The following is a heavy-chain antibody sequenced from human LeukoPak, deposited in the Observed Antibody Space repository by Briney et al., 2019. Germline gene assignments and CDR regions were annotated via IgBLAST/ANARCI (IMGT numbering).Heavy chain of an antibody. J-gene: IGHJ3*02. V-gene: IGHV3-21*01. CDR1: GFNFTNYN. Sequence: MAGGSLILSCAASGFNFTNYNMNWVRQAPGKGLEWVSSIHSSSGSIYYADSLKGRFTISRDNAKNSLYLQMNSLRAEDTAVYYCARDLAWDAFDIWGQGTMVTVSS. CDR2: IHSSSGSI. CDR3: ARDLAWDAFDI.